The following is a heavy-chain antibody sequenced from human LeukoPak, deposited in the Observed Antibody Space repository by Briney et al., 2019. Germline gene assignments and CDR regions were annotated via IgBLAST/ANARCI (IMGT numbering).Heavy chain of an antibody. J-gene: IGHJ4*02. V-gene: IGHV3-73*01. Sequence: GGSLRLSCAASGFTFSGSAMHWFRQASGKGLEWVGRIRSKANSYATAYAASVKGRFTISRDDSKNTAYLQMNSLKTEDTAVYYCTGGTGNSLLYFDYWGQGTLVTVSS. CDR3: TGGTGNSLLYFDY. D-gene: IGHD1-1*01. CDR2: IRSKANSYAT. CDR1: GFTFSGSA.